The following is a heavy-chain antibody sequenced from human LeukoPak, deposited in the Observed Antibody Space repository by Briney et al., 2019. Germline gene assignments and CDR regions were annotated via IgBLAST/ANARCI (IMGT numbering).Heavy chain of an antibody. CDR1: GLTFSSYA. D-gene: IGHD3-22*01. CDR2: ISYDGSNK. J-gene: IGHJ2*01. V-gene: IGHV3-30-3*01. CDR3: ARLSPVTVVAVSYWYFDL. Sequence: GGSLRLSCAASGLTFSSYAMHWVRQAPGKGLEWAAVISYDGSNKYYADSVKGRFTISRDNSKNTLYLQMNSLRAEDTAMYFCARLSPVTVVAVSYWYFDLWGRGTLVTVSS.